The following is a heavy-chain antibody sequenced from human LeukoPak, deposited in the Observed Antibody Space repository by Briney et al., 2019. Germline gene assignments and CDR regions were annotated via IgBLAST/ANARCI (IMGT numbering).Heavy chain of an antibody. D-gene: IGHD6-19*01. Sequence: ASVKVSCKASGYTFTSNYMHWVRQAPGQGLEWMGIINPRGGSTGYPQKFQGRVTMTRDTSTNTVYMELSSLRSEDSAVYYCATGDLAGTDAFDIWGQGTMVTVAS. J-gene: IGHJ3*02. CDR3: ATGDLAGTDAFDI. CDR1: GYTFTSNY. V-gene: IGHV1-46*01. CDR2: INPRGGST.